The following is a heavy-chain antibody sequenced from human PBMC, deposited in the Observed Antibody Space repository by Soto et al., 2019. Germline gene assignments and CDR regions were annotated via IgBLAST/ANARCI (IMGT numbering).Heavy chain of an antibody. CDR3: AREGADWIAAAGAIDY. CDR1: GFTFSSYG. D-gene: IGHD6-13*01. V-gene: IGHV3-33*01. J-gene: IGHJ4*02. Sequence: PGGSLRLSCAASGFTFSSYGMHWVRQAPGKGLEWVAVIWYDGSNKYYADSVKGRFTISRDNSKNTLYLQMNSLRAEDTAVYYCAREGADWIAAAGAIDYWGQGTLVTVSS. CDR2: IWYDGSNK.